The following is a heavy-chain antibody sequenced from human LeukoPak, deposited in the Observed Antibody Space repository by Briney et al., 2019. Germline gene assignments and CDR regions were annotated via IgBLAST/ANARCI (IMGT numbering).Heavy chain of an antibody. CDR3: ARPGGSTSQVYYFDY. V-gene: IGHV5-51*01. CDR2: IYPGDFDT. J-gene: IGHJ4*02. D-gene: IGHD2-2*01. CDR1: GYSFPKYC. Sequence: GESLKISCKGSGYSFPKYCIAWVRQMPGKGLEWMGIIYPGDFDTGYSPSFQGQVTISADKSISTAYLQWSSLKASDTAMYFCARPGGSTSQVYYFDYWGQGTLVTVSS.